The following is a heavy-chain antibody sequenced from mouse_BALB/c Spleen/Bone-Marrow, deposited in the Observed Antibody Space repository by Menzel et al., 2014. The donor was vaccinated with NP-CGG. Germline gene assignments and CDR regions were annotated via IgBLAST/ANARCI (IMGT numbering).Heavy chain of an antibody. Sequence: QVQLQQSGAELVRPGASVKLSCKASGYSFTSXWXNWVKQRPGXGLGWIGMIHPSGSETRLNQNFKDKATLTVDKSSSTAYMQLSSPTSEDSAVYYCARSRGEGYWGQGTLVTVSA. CDR1: GYSFTSXW. CDR2: IHPSGSET. J-gene: IGHJ3*01. V-gene: IGHV1-61*01. CDR3: ARSRGEGY.